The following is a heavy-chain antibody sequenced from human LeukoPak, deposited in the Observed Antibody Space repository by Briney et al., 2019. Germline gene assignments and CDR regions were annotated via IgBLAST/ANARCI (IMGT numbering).Heavy chain of an antibody. J-gene: IGHJ4*02. Sequence: PGGSLRLSCAASGFTFSSYAMHWVRQAPGKGLEWVAVISYDGSNKYYADSVKGRFTISRDNAKNSPYLQMNSLRAEDTAVYYCARDRYCSGGSCYANLIDYWGQGTLVTVSS. CDR1: GFTFSSYA. V-gene: IGHV3-30-3*01. CDR2: ISYDGSNK. CDR3: ARDRYCSGGSCYANLIDY. D-gene: IGHD2-15*01.